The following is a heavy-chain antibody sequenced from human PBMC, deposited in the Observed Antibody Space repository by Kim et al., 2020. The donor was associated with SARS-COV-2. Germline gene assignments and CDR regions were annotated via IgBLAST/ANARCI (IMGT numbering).Heavy chain of an antibody. D-gene: IGHD6-13*01. J-gene: IGHJ4*02. V-gene: IGHV3-9*01. Sequence: GGSLRLSCAASGFTFDDYAMHWVRQAPGKGLEWVSGISWNSGSIGYADSVKGRFTISRDNAKNSLYLQMNSLRAEDTALYYCAKDNMVSSWDYFDYWGQGTLVTVSS. CDR3: AKDNMVSSWDYFDY. CDR1: GFTFDDYA. CDR2: ISWNSGSI.